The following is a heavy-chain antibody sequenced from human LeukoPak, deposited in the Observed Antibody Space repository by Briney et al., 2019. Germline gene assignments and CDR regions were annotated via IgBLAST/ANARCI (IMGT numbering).Heavy chain of an antibody. V-gene: IGHV1-69*04. CDR1: RGTFSSYA. CDR3: ASQLPYSSGWYSPLDY. Sequence: SVKVSCKASRGTFSSYAISWVRQAPGQGLEWMGRIIPILGIANYAQKFQGRVTITADKSTSTANMELSSLRSEDTAVYYCASQLPYSSGWYSPLDYWGQGTLVTVSS. D-gene: IGHD6-19*01. CDR2: IIPILGIA. J-gene: IGHJ4*02.